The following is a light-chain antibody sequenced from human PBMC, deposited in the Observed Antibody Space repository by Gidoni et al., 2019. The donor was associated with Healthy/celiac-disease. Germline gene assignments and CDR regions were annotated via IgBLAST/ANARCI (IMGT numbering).Light chain of an antibody. CDR1: NIGSKG. CDR3: QVWDSSSDHVV. V-gene: IGLV3-21*04. J-gene: IGLJ2*01. Sequence: SYVLTQPPSVSVTPGKTARITCGGNNIGSKGVHWHQQEPGQAPVLFIYYDSGRPSGIPERFSGSNSGNTATLTISRVEAGDEADYYCQVWDSSSDHVVFGGGTKLTVL. CDR2: YDS.